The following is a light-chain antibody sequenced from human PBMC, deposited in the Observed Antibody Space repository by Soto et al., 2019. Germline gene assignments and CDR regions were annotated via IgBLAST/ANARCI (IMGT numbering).Light chain of an antibody. CDR2: EVN. CDR1: SSDVGGYNY. V-gene: IGLV2-14*01. Sequence: QSALTQTASVSGSPGQSITISCNGTSSDVGGYNYVSWYQQHPGKAPKLMIYEVNNRPSGVSNRFSGSKSGNTASLTISGLQAEDEADYYCNSYTSGSTPVVFGGGTKVTVL. J-gene: IGLJ2*01. CDR3: NSYTSGSTPVV.